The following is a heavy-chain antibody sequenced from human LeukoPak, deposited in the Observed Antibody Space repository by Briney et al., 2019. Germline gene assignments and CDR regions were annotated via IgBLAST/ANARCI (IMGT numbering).Heavy chain of an antibody. V-gene: IGHV3-30*02. CDR1: GFTFSNYG. Sequence: GGSLRLSSVASGFTFSNYGMHWVRQAPGKGLEWVTFIQYDGNNKYYADFVKGRFTVSRDNSKNTLYLQMNSLRAEDTALYYCANHEFGLWGDFWGQGALVTVSS. CDR3: ANHEFGLWGDF. J-gene: IGHJ4*02. D-gene: IGHD3-16*01. CDR2: IQYDGNNK.